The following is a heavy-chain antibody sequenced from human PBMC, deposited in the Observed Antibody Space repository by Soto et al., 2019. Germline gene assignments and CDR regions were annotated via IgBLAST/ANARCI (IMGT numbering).Heavy chain of an antibody. CDR1: GGSISGSDYY. D-gene: IGHD2-2*01. CDR3: ARLSRDKTYFDY. J-gene: IGHJ4*02. V-gene: IGHV4-39*01. CDR2: IYYSGRT. Sequence: QLQLQESGPGLVKPSETLSLTCIVSGGSISGSDYYCGWIRQPPGKGMEWIGNIYYSGRTYSNPSLKSRVTISVDPSKNALCLKLSSVTAADTAVYYCARLSRDKTYFDYWGQGTLVTVSS.